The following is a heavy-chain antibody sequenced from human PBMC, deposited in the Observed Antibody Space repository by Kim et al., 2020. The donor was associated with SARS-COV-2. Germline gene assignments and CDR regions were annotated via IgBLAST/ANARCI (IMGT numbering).Heavy chain of an antibody. D-gene: IGHD2-21*02. V-gene: IGHV3-13*01. Sequence: GGSLRLSCAASGFTFSSYDMHWVRQATGKGLEWVSAIGTAGDTYYPGSVKGRFTISRENAKNSLYLQMNSLRAGDTAVYYCARDTIVVVTAMKAAFDYWGQGTLVTVSS. CDR1: GFTFSSYD. CDR3: ARDTIVVVTAMKAAFDY. J-gene: IGHJ4*02. CDR2: IGTAGDT.